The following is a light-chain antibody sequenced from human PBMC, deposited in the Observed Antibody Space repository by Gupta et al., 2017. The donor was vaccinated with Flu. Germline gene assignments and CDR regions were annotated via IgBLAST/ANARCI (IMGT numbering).Light chain of an antibody. CDR1: QSLVYSDGNTY. CDR3: MQGSRWPWA. Sequence: DVVMTQSPLSLPVTLGQPVSISCRSSQSLVYSDGNTYLHWFQQRPGQSPRRLIYQVSHRESGVPDRFSGSGSGTDFILKISRVEAEDVGVYYCMQGSRWPWAFGQGTKVEIK. J-gene: IGKJ1*01. CDR2: QVS. V-gene: IGKV2-30*01.